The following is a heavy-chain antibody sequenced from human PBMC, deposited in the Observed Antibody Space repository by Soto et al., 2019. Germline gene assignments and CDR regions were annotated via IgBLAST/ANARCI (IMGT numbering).Heavy chain of an antibody. V-gene: IGHV1-69*13. CDR2: IIPIFGTA. J-gene: IGHJ6*02. D-gene: IGHD2-15*01. Sequence: GASVKVSCKASGGTFSSYAISCVRQAPGQGLEWMGGIIPIFGTANYAQKFQGRVTITADESTSTAYMELSSLRSEDTAVYYCAVVVAASQHYGMDVWGQGTTVTVSS. CDR1: GGTFSSYA. CDR3: AVVVAASQHYGMDV.